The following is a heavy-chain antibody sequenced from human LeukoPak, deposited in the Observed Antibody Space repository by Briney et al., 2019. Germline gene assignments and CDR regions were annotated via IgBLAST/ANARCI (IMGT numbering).Heavy chain of an antibody. CDR1: GFTFSSYA. V-gene: IGHV3-33*06. CDR2: IWYDGSDK. D-gene: IGHD2-2*01. CDR3: AKDRAEKYAFDY. J-gene: IGHJ4*02. Sequence: GRSLRLSCAASGFTFSSYAMYWVRQAPGKGLEWVASIWYDGSDKYYRDSVKGRFTISGDNSKNTLYLQMNSLRAEDTAVYYCAKDRAEKYAFDYWGQGTLVTVSS.